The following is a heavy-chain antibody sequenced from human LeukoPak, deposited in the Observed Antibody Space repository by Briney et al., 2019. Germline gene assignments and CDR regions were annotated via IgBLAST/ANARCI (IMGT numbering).Heavy chain of an antibody. V-gene: IGHV3-23*01. J-gene: IGHJ4*02. CDR1: GFTFSSYA. D-gene: IGHD3-9*01. CDR3: ASLPTHYDILTGRFDY. CDR2: ISGSGGST. Sequence: GGSLRLSCAASGFTFSSYAMSWVRQAPGKGLDWVSAISGSGGSTYYADSVKGRFTISRDNSKNTLYLQMNSLRAEDTAVYYCASLPTHYDILTGRFDYWGQGTLVTVSS.